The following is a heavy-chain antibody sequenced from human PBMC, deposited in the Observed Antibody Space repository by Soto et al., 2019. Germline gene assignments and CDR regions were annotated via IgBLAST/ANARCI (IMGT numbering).Heavy chain of an antibody. CDR2: ISAYNGNT. Sequence: SENVACRPSGCAFTGLCMSLVRQAPGQGLEWMGWISAYNGNTNYAQKLQGRVTMTTDTSTSTAYMELRSLRSDDTAVYYCAREGAAAVKGDAWGQGTLVTVPS. J-gene: IGHJ4*02. D-gene: IGHD6-13*01. CDR1: GCAFTGLC. V-gene: IGHV1-18*01. CDR3: AREGAAAVKGDA.